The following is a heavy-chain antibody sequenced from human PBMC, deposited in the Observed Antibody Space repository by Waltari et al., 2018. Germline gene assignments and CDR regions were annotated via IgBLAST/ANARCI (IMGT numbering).Heavy chain of an antibody. CDR2: VSGYDENT. CDR3: AHSDYRSSWYTMDV. CDR1: GYTFISNG. J-gene: IGHJ6*02. Sequence: VKLVQSGGEVKKPGASVKVSCKASGYTFISNGISWVRQAPGQGLEGVGGVSGYDENTKYARKVQGRVSLTADTATNTAYMELTSLTADDTAVYYCAHSDYRSSWYTMDVWGQGTTVSVSS. D-gene: IGHD6-13*01. V-gene: IGHV1-18*01.